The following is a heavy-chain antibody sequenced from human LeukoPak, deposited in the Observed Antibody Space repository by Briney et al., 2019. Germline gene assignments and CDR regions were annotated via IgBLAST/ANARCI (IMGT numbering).Heavy chain of an antibody. CDR3: AISDGYCSSTTCYNPFDY. Sequence: PSEALSLTCTVSGGSISSGNYWWSWIRQHPGKGLEWIGYIYYSGSTLYNPSLQSRASISVGTSKNQFSLRLNSVTAADAAVYYCAISDGYCSSTTCYNPFDYWGQGTLVTVSS. V-gene: IGHV4-31*03. CDR1: GGSISSGNYW. J-gene: IGHJ4*02. D-gene: IGHD2-2*02. CDR2: IYYSGST.